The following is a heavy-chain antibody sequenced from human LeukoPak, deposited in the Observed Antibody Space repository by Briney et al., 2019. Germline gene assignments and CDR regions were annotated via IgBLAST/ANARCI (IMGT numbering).Heavy chain of an antibody. CDR3: ARDSYVDSEAVRRFDP. D-gene: IGHD4-17*01. CDR2: IYRGGPT. V-gene: IGHV3-66*01. J-gene: IGHJ5*02. Sequence: GGSLRLSCAASGLTVSSNYMSWVRQALGKGLEWVSVIYRGGPTYYADSVKGRFTISRDNSKNTLYLQMNSLRDEDTAVYYCARDSYVDSEAVRRFDPWGQGTLVTVSS. CDR1: GLTVSSNY.